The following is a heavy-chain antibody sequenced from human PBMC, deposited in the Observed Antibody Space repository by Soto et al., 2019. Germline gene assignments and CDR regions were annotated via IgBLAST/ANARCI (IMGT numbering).Heavy chain of an antibody. CDR1: GDTVASFG. D-gene: IGHD3-10*01. J-gene: IGHJ4*02. Sequence: ASVKVSCKASGDTVASFGFSWVRQAPGQGLEWLGWISAYNGNTHYAQKVRDRVTLTTDTSTNTDYMELRSLTSDDTAVYYCARDQESITDRILQYWGQGTRVTVSS. CDR3: ARDQESITDRILQY. V-gene: IGHV1-18*01. CDR2: ISAYNGNT.